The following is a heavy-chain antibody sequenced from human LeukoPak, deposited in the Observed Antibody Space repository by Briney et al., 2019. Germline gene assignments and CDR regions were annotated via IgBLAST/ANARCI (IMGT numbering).Heavy chain of an antibody. CDR1: GFILSNAW. J-gene: IGHJ4*02. CDR2: IKSITDGGTT. V-gene: IGHV3-15*01. D-gene: IGHD2-2*01. CDR3: TTDSGSISDTLDY. Sequence: GGSLRLSCAASGFILSNAWMSWVRQAPGKGLEWVGRIKSITDGGTTDYAAPVKGRFTISRDDSKNTLYLQINSPKTEDTAVYYCTTDSGSISDTLDYWGQGTLVTVSS.